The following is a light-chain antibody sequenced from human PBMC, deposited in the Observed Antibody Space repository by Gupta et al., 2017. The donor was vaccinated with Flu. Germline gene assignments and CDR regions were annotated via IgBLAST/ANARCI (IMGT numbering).Light chain of an antibody. CDR2: DVR. J-gene: IGLJ2*01. V-gene: IGLV2-11*01. CDR3: CLFVGSSTWL. Sequence: QSALTQPRSVSGSPGQSVTISCTGTSSDIGAYNFVSWLQQHPGNAPNLMIYDVRKRPSGVPDRFSGSKSGNTASLTISGLQAEDEADYYCCLFVGSSTWLFGGGTKLTVL. CDR1: SSDIGAYNF.